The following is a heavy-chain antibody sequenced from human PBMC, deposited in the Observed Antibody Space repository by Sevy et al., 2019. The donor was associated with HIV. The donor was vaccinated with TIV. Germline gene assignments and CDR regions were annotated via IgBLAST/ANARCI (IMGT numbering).Heavy chain of an antibody. J-gene: IGHJ6*03. V-gene: IGHV3-7*01. Sequence: RGSLRLSCAASGFTFSSYWMSWVRQAPGKGLEWVANIKQDGSEKYYVDSVKGRFTISRDNAKNSLYLQMNSLRAEDTAVYYCARDNDYYYYYYMDVWGKGTTVTVSS. CDR3: ARDNDYYYYYYMDV. D-gene: IGHD2-8*01. CDR1: GFTFSSYW. CDR2: IKQDGSEK.